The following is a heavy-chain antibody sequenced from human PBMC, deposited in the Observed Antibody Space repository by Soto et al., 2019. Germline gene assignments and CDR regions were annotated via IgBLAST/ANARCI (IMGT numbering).Heavy chain of an antibody. CDR2: LNPNSGNP. CDR3: ARGPNWFDP. J-gene: IGHJ5*02. V-gene: IGHV1-8*01. Sequence: QVQLVQSGAEVKKPGASVKVSCKASGYTFTSYDINCVRQATGQGLEWMGWLNPNSGNPGYAQKFQGRVTMTRNTSISTAYMELSSLRSEDTAVDYCARGPNWFDPWGQGTLVTVSS. CDR1: GYTFTSYD.